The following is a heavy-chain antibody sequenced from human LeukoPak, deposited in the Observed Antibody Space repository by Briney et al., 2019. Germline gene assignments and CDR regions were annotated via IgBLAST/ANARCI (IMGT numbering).Heavy chain of an antibody. CDR1: GFTFSSYS. V-gene: IGHV3-21*01. Sequence: GGSLRLSCAASGFTFSSYSMNWVRQAPGKGLEWVSSISSSSSYIHYADSVKGRFTISRDNAKNSLYLQMNSLRAEDTAVYYCARDLRHISSAESNSYWGQGTLVTVSS. CDR2: ISSSSSYI. D-gene: IGHD6-6*01. J-gene: IGHJ4*02. CDR3: ARDLRHISSAESNSY.